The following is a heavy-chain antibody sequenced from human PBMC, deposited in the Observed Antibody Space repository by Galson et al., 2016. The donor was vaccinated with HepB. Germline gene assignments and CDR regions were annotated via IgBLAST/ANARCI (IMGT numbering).Heavy chain of an antibody. Sequence: SLRLSCAASGFTFRRYGMHWVRQAPGKGLEWVAVIWCDGGNKFYADSVKGRFTISRDNSKNTLYLQMNRLRADDTAVYYCAREYRGDFRIDYWGQGTLVTVSS. CDR3: AREYRGDFRIDY. J-gene: IGHJ4*02. V-gene: IGHV3-33*01. D-gene: IGHD5-18*01. CDR2: IWCDGGNK. CDR1: GFTFRRYG.